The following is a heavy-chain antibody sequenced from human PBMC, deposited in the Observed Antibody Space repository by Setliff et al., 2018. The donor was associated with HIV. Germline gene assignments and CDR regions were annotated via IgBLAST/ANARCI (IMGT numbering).Heavy chain of an antibody. J-gene: IGHJ3*02. CDR2: IGTAGDT. Sequence: PGGVPRLSCAASGFTFVNHDIEWVRQAPGKGLEWVSHIGTAGDTYYLDSVKGRFTISREDARNSGYLQMNSLRDDDTAVYFCARTAYYRDSSGYYSVAFDMWGPGTMVTVSS. V-gene: IGHV3-13*01. CDR3: ARTAYYRDSSGYYSVAFDM. D-gene: IGHD3-22*01. CDR1: GFTFVNHD.